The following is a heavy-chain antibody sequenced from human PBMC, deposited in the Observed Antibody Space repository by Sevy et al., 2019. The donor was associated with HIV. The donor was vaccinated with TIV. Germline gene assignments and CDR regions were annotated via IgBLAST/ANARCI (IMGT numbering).Heavy chain of an antibody. CDR2: ISSSSTK. Sequence: GGSLRLSCAASGFTFSSYSMNWVRQAPGKGLEWVSYISSSSTKYYADSVKGRFTISRENAKNSLYLQMNSLRDEDTTVYYCARGTSGGVYYYYYYMDVWGKGTTVTVSS. D-gene: IGHD2-8*02. J-gene: IGHJ6*03. V-gene: IGHV3-48*02. CDR3: ARGTSGGVYYYYYYMDV. CDR1: GFTFSSYS.